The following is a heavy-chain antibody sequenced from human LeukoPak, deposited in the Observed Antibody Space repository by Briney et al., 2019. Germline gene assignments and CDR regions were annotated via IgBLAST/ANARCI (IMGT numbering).Heavy chain of an antibody. CDR3: ARERTTIVSGTTIGAY. J-gene: IGHJ4*02. Sequence: PGGSLRLSCSASGFTFSSYEMNWVRQAPGKGLERISYIIGSGDTIYYADSVKGRFTISRDNAKNSLFLQMNSLTADDTAVYYCARERTTIVSGTTIGAYWGQGTLVTVSS. V-gene: IGHV3-48*03. CDR1: GFTFSSYE. CDR2: IIGSGDTI. D-gene: IGHD2/OR15-2a*01.